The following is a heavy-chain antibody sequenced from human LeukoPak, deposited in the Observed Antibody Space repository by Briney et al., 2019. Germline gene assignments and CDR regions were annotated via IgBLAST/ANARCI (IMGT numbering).Heavy chain of an antibody. J-gene: IGHJ6*04. CDR3: ARTRSYHMDV. V-gene: IGHV4-4*07. CDR1: GASISNYY. Sequence: SETLSLTCTVSGASISNYYWTWIRQPAGKGLEWIGRMYSSGNTIYNPSLKSRVTMSVDTSKNQFSLTLSSVTAADTAVYYCARTRSYHMDVWAKGTTVTVSS. CDR2: MYSSGNT. D-gene: IGHD2-2*01.